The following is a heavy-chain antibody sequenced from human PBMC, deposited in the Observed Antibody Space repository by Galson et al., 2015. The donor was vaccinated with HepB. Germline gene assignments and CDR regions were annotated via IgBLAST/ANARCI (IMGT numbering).Heavy chain of an antibody. Sequence: QSGAEVKKPGESLKISCEASGYTFATYWLGWVRQMPGKGLEWMGIIYPGDSDARYSPSFQGQVTISADKSISTAYLQWSSLKASDTAVYYCARAGGRRTFYFDYWDQGAQVTVSS. D-gene: IGHD4-23*01. J-gene: IGHJ4*02. V-gene: IGHV5-51*03. CDR1: GYTFATYW. CDR2: IYPGDSDA. CDR3: ARAGGRRTFYFDY.